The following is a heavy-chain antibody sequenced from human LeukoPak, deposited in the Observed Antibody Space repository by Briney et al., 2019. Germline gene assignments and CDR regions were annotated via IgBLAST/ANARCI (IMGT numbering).Heavy chain of an antibody. CDR2: IYYSGST. CDR1: GGSLSSYY. J-gene: IGHJ4*02. CDR3: ARTDYYGNRDFDY. V-gene: IGHV4-59*01. Sequence: SETLSLTCTHSGGSLSSYYWSWVRQPPGKGVERMGYIYYSGSTNYNPSLKSRVTISVDTSKNQFSLKLSSVTAADMAVYYCARTDYYGNRDFDYWGQGTLVTVSS. D-gene: IGHD3-10*01.